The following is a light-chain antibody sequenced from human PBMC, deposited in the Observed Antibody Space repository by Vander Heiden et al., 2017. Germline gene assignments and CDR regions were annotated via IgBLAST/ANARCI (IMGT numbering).Light chain of an antibody. CDR2: DAS. CDR1: QSVSSSY. Sequence: EIVSTQSAATLSLSPGERATLSCGASQSVSSSYLAWYQQKPGLAPRLLIYDASSRATGITDRFSGSGAGTDFTLTISRLEPEDFAVYYCQQYGSSPRTFGQGTKVEIK. V-gene: IGKV3D-20*01. J-gene: IGKJ1*01. CDR3: QQYGSSPRT.